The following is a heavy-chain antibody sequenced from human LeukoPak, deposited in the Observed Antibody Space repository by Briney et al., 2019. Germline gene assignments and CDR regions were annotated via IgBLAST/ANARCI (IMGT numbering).Heavy chain of an antibody. J-gene: IGHJ4*02. D-gene: IGHD3-22*01. V-gene: IGHV4-31*03. Sequence: SETLSLTCTVPGGSISSGGYYWSWIRQHPGKGLEWIGYIYYSGGTYYNPSLKSRVTISVDTSKNQFSLKLSSVTAADTAVYYCARALGIHQSSGYYDYWGQGTLVTVSS. CDR1: GGSISSGGYY. CDR2: IYYSGGT. CDR3: ARALGIHQSSGYYDY.